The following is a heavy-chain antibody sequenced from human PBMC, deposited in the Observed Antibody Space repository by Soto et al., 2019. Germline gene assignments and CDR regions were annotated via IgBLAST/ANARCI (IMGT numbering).Heavy chain of an antibody. J-gene: IGHJ6*02. Sequence: AASVKVSCKASGGTFSSYAISWVRQAPGQGLEWMGGIIPIFGTANYAQKFQGRVTITADESTSTAYMELSSLRSEDTAVYYCARSVRGGGSTRIYYYGMAVWGQGTTVTVSS. D-gene: IGHD2-15*01. CDR2: IIPIFGTA. CDR3: ARSVRGGGSTRIYYYGMAV. CDR1: GGTFSSYA. V-gene: IGHV1-69*13.